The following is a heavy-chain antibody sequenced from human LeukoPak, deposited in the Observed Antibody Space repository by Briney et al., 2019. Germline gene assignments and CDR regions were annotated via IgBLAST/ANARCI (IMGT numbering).Heavy chain of an antibody. CDR3: ARDKIAGATTLDY. J-gene: IGHJ4*02. CDR2: ISSSSSYI. V-gene: IGHV3-21*01. CDR1: GFTFSSYS. Sequence: GGSLRLSCAASGFTFSSYSMNWVRQAPGKGLEWVSSISSSSSYIYYADSVKGRFTISRDNAKNSLYLQTNSLRAEDTAVYYCARDKIAGATTLDYWGQGTLVTVSS. D-gene: IGHD1-26*01.